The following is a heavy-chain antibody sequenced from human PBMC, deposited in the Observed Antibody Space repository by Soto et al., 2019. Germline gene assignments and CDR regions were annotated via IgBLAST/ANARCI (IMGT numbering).Heavy chain of an antibody. D-gene: IGHD2-2*01. J-gene: IGHJ4*02. CDR3: ATDAIGGSSDY. CDR1: RYTFTSYD. CDR2: INPHSCNT. Sequence: GASVKVSCKASRYTFTSYDIDWVRQATGQGLEWMGWINPHSCNTGYAQNFQGTVTMTRNTSISTAYMELSSLRSEDPAVYYCATDAIGGSSDYWGQGTLVTVSS. V-gene: IGHV1-8*01.